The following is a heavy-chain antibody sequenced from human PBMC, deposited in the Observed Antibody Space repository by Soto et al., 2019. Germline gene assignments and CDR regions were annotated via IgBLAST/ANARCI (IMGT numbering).Heavy chain of an antibody. D-gene: IGHD3-3*01. Sequence: SETLSLTCAVYGGSFSGYYWSWIRQPPGKGLEWIGEINHSGSTNYNPSLKSRVTISVDTSKNQFSLKLSSVTAADTAVYFCARDFAYFDSWGQGTLVTVSS. CDR2: INHSGST. CDR1: GGSFSGYY. J-gene: IGHJ4*02. V-gene: IGHV4-34*01. CDR3: ARDFAYFDS.